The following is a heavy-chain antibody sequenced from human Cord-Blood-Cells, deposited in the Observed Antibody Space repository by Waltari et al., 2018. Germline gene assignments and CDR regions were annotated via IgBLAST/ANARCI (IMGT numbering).Heavy chain of an antibody. CDR2: IYYSGST. V-gene: IGHV4-39*01. Sequence: QLQLQESGPGLVKPSETLSLTCTVSGGSISSSSYYWGWIRQPPGQGLEWIGSIYYSGSTYYNPSLKSRVTISVDTSKNQFSLKLSSVTAADTAVYYCARRRDAFDIWGQGTMVTVSS. CDR3: ARRRDAFDI. CDR1: GGSISSSSYY. J-gene: IGHJ3*02.